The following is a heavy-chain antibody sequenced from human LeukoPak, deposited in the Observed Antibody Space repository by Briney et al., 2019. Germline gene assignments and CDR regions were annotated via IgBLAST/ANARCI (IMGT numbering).Heavy chain of an antibody. CDR1: GYTFINHG. D-gene: IGHD6-19*01. Sequence: ASVKVSCKASGYTFINHGISWVRQAPGQGREWMGWTSTYNTNYIQKLQGRVTMTTDTSTSTAYMELRGLRSDDTAVYYCAKGSSGWSLDYWGQGTLVTVSS. CDR2: TSTYNT. V-gene: IGHV1-18*01. J-gene: IGHJ4*02. CDR3: AKGSSGWSLDY.